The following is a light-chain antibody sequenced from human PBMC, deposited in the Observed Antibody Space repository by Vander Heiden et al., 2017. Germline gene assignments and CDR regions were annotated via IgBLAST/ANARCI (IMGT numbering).Light chain of an antibody. J-gene: IGLJ2*01. CDR2: DGT. Sequence: QSALTQPASVSASPGQSITIPCTGNSSDVGGYNSVSWYQQYPGKAPKVIIYDGTNRPSGVSNRFSGSKSGNTASLIISGLQAEDEADYYCSSYTSSNTLVFGGGTKLTVL. V-gene: IGLV2-14*01. CDR3: SSYTSSNTLV. CDR1: SSDVGGYNS.